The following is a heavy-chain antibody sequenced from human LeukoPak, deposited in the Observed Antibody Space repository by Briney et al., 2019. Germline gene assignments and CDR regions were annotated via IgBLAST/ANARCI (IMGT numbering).Heavy chain of an antibody. CDR3: ARVSRGYDILY. CDR1: NYSITSGYY. Sequence: PSETLSLTCTVSNYSITSGYYWGWIRQPPGKGLEWIGSIDHSGTTYYNPSLKSRVTISVDTSKNQFSLNLSSVTAADTAVYYCARVSRGYDILYWGQGTLVTVSS. V-gene: IGHV4-38-2*02. J-gene: IGHJ4*02. D-gene: IGHD3-9*01. CDR2: IDHSGTT.